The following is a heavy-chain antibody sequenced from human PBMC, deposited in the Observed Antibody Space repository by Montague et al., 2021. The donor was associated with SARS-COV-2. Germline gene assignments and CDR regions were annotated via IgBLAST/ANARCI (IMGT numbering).Heavy chain of an antibody. CDR2: IYYSGST. CDR3: ARGRDGYYHRSALFDY. D-gene: IGHD3-22*01. Sequence: SETLSLTCTVSGGSISSYYWNWIRQPPGKGLEWIGYIYYSGSTNYNPSLKSRVTISVDTSKNQFSLKLTSVTAADTAVYYCARGRDGYYHRSALFDYWGQGTLVTVSS. J-gene: IGHJ4*02. CDR1: GGSISSYY. V-gene: IGHV4-59*01.